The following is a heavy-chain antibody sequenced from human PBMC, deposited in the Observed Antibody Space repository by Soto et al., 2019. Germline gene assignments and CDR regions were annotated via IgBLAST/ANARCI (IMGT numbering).Heavy chain of an antibody. Sequence: GASVKVSFKASGYSFTDYHIHWLRQAPGQGLEWLGRINPKSGGTSTAQKFQGWVTMTTDTSISTASMELTRLTSDDTAIYYCARGDSTDCSNGVCSFFYNHDMDVWG. D-gene: IGHD2-8*01. CDR1: GYSFTDYH. CDR3: ARGDSTDCSNGVCSFFYNHDMDV. V-gene: IGHV1-2*04. J-gene: IGHJ6*01. CDR2: INPKSGGT.